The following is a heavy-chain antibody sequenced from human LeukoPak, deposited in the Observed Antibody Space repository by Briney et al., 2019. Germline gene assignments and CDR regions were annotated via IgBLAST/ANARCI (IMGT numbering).Heavy chain of an antibody. V-gene: IGHV3-74*01. J-gene: IGHJ4*02. CDR3: ARAYSGSYPPYYFDY. CDR2: INSDGSST. Sequence: GGSLRLSCAASGFTFSSYWMHWVRQAPGKGLVWVSRINSDGSSTSYADSVKGRFTISRDNAKNSLFLQMNSLRAEDTAVYYCARAYSGSYPPYYFDYWGQGTLVTVSS. CDR1: GFTFSSYW. D-gene: IGHD1-26*01.